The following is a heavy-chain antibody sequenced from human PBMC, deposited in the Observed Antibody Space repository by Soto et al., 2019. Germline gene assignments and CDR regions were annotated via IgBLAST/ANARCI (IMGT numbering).Heavy chain of an antibody. Sequence: EVQLLESGGGLVQPGGSLRLSCAASGFTFSSYAMMCVRQAPGKGLEWVSAVSGSGGSTYYADSVKGRFTISRDNSKNTLYLQMNSLRAEDTAVYYCARRGPGTYFDYWGQGTLVTVSS. D-gene: IGHD6-13*01. CDR3: ARRGPGTYFDY. J-gene: IGHJ4*02. CDR1: GFTFSSYA. V-gene: IGHV3-23*01. CDR2: VSGSGGST.